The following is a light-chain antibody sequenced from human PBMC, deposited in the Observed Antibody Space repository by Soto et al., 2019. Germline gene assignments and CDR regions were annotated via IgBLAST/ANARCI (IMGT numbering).Light chain of an antibody. V-gene: IGKV1-5*03. J-gene: IGKJ1*01. CDR2: KAS. Sequence: DIQMTQSPSTLSASVGDRFTITCRASQSISSWFAWYQQKPGKAPKLLIYKASSLESGVPSRFSGSGSGTEFTLTISSLQPDDFATYYCQQYNSRTFGQGAKV. CDR1: QSISSW. CDR3: QQYNSRT.